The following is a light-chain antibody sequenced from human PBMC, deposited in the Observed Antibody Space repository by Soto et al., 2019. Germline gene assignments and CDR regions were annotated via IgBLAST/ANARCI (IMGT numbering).Light chain of an antibody. CDR3: QQYGSPPIT. V-gene: IGKV3-20*01. J-gene: IGKJ5*01. CDR1: QSVSSSF. CDR2: GAS. Sequence: EVVFTQSPGTLSLSPGERATLSCRASQSVSSSFLAWYQQHPGQAPRLLIFGASTRATGTPDRFSGSGSGTDFTLTISRLEPEDFAVYYCQQYGSPPITFGQGTRLETK.